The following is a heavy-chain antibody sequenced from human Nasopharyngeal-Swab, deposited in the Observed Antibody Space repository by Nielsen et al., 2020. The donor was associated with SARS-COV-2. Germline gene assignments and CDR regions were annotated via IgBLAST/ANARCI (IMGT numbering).Heavy chain of an antibody. V-gene: IGHV3-7*03. J-gene: IGHJ4*02. Sequence: GGSLRLSCAASGFTFNTYWMNWARQAPGMGLEWVANIKEDGSQKNYADSVKGRFTISRDNSKNTLYLQMNSLRAEDTAVYYCAQTSIGMATIRGVLPYWGQGTLVTVSS. D-gene: IGHD5-24*01. CDR1: GFTFNTYW. CDR2: IKEDGSQK. CDR3: AQTSIGMATIRGVLPY.